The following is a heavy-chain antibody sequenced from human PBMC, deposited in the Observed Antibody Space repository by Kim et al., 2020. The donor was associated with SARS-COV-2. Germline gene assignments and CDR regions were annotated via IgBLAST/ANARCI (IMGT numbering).Heavy chain of an antibody. D-gene: IGHD1-1*01. V-gene: IGHV3-43*01. J-gene: IGHJ3*02. CDR3: AKETGTGSAFDI. Sequence: YYADSVQGRFTISRDNSKNSLYLQMNSLRTEDTALYYCAKETGTGSAFDIWGQGTMVTVSS.